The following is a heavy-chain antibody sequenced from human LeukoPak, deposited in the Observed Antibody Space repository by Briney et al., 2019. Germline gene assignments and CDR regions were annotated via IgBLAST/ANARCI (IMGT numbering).Heavy chain of an antibody. CDR2: ISYDGSNK. V-gene: IGHV3-30*18. Sequence: GGSLRLSCAASGFTVNSKYMSWVRQAPGKGLEWAAVISYDGSNKYYADSVKGRFSISRDNSKNTLYLQLDSLRAEDTAVYYCAKNHERGRYDSFDVWAQGSWVTVSS. J-gene: IGHJ3*01. D-gene: IGHD3-16*02. CDR1: GFTVNSKY. CDR3: AKNHERGRYDSFDV.